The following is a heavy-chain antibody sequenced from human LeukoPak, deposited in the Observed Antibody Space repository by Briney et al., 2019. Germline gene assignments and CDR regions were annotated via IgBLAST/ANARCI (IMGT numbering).Heavy chain of an antibody. D-gene: IGHD3-16*01. CDR3: ASAPRQGSIGGLDY. Sequence: PSETLSLTCTVSGGSLSSISYHWVWIRQPPGKGLDWIGTISSSGSTYYNPSLKRRVTISVDTSKNQFSLRRSSVTAADTALYYCASAPRQGSIGGLDYWGQGTLVTVSS. CDR1: GGSLSSISYH. J-gene: IGHJ4*02. V-gene: IGHV4-39*01. CDR2: ISSSGST.